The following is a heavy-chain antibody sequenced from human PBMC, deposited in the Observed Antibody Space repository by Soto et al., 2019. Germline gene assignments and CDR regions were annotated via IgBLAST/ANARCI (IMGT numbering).Heavy chain of an antibody. CDR1: GFSLTTSGVG. Sequence: QITLNESGPTVVRPTETLTLTCRFSGFSLTTSGVGVGWIRQSPGKAPEWLALISWDDDKRYSASLKSRLTITTDTSKNQVVLTVSDLDPTDTATYYCAPRVLRTVFGLVTTTAIYFDFWGQGTPVAVSS. CDR3: APRVLRTVFGLVTTTAIYFDF. CDR2: ISWDDDK. J-gene: IGHJ4*02. D-gene: IGHD3-3*01. V-gene: IGHV2-5*02.